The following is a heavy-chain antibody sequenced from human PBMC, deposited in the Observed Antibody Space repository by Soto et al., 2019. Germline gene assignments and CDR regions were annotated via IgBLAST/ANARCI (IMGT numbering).Heavy chain of an antibody. V-gene: IGHV1-18*01. Sequence: ASVKVSCKASGYTFTSYGISWVRQAPGQGLEWMGWISAYNGNTNDAEKFQGRVTMTTETSTSTAYMELRSLRSDDTAVYYCARDGDFGGRYVYYYGMDAWGQGATVTVSS. D-gene: IGHD2-15*01. J-gene: IGHJ6*02. CDR3: ARDGDFGGRYVYYYGMDA. CDR1: GYTFTSYG. CDR2: ISAYNGNT.